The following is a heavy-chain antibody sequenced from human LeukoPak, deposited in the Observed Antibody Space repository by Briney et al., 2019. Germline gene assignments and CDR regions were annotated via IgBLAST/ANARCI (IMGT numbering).Heavy chain of an antibody. CDR1: GFTFSRYW. D-gene: IGHD6-19*01. V-gene: IGHV3-23*01. J-gene: IGHJ4*02. CDR3: AKEDLIAVAGSGYFDY. CDR2: FSGSGGST. Sequence: PGGSLRLSCVASGFTFSRYWMHWVPQAPGKGLEGVSAFSGSGGSTYYADSVKGRFTISRDNSKNTLYLQMNSLRAEDTAVYYCAKEDLIAVAGSGYFDYWGQGTLVTVSS.